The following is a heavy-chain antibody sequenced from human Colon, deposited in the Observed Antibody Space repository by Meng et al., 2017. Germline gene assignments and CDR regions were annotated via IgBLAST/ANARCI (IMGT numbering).Heavy chain of an antibody. J-gene: IGHJ4*02. CDR2: ISGSGGST. CDR1: GFTFSSYA. Sequence: GESLKISCAASGFTFSSYAMSWVRQAPGKGLEWVSAISGSGGSTYYADSVKGRFTISRDNSKNTLYLQMNSLRAEDTAVYYCAKDHPLWWLRRGSRPSYFAYWGQGTLVTVSS. CDR3: AKDHPLWWLRRGSRPSYFAY. V-gene: IGHV3-23*01. D-gene: IGHD5-12*01.